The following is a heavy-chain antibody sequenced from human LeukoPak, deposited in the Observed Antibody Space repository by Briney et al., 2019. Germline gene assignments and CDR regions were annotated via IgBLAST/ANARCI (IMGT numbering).Heavy chain of an antibody. D-gene: IGHD3-10*01. CDR1: GVSISSYY. CDR2: IYYSGST. Sequence: KPSETLSLTCTVSGVSISSYYWSWIRQPPGKGLEWIGYIYYSGSTNYNPSLKSRVTISVDTSKNQFSLKLSSVTAADTAVYYCARTAMVRGVIDFDYWGQGTLVTVSS. J-gene: IGHJ4*02. CDR3: ARTAMVRGVIDFDY. V-gene: IGHV4-59*01.